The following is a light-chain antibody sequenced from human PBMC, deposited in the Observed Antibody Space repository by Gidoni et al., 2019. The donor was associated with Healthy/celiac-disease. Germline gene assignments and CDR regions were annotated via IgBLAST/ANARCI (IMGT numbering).Light chain of an antibody. J-gene: IGKJ1*01. CDR1: QSVSSN. V-gene: IGKV3-15*01. CDR3: QQYNNWFWT. CDR2: GAS. Sequence: ELVMTKSPATLSVSPGERATLSCRASQSVSSNLAWYQQKPGQAPRLLIYGASTRATGIPARFSGSGSGTEFTLTISSLQSEDFAVYYCQQYNNWFWTFGQGTKVEIK.